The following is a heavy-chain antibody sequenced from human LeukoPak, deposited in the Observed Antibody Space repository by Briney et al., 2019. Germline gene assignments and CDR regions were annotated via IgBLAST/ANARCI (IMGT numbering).Heavy chain of an antibody. CDR2: ILDSGTT. V-gene: IGHV4-59*01. D-gene: IGHD1-1*01. CDR3: ARVGDGNDLVY. Sequence: SETPSLTCTVSGGSISPYYWSWIRQTPGKGLEWIGYILDSGTTTNYNPSLKSRVTISVDTSKNQFSLKLSSVTAADTAVYYCARVGDGNDLVYWGQGTLVTVSS. J-gene: IGHJ4*02. CDR1: GGSISPYY.